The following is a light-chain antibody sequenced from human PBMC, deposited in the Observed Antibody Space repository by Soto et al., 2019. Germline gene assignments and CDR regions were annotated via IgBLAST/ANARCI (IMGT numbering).Light chain of an antibody. J-gene: IGLJ2*01. CDR1: SSNIGRNY. V-gene: IGLV1-51*01. Sequence: QSVLTQPPSVSAAPGQKVTISCSGTSSNIGRNYVAWYQQLPGTAPKLLIYDNDNRPSGIPDRFSGSKSGTSATLGITGLQTGDEADYYCGTWDSSLSDAVVFGEGTKVTVL. CDR2: DND. CDR3: GTWDSSLSDAVV.